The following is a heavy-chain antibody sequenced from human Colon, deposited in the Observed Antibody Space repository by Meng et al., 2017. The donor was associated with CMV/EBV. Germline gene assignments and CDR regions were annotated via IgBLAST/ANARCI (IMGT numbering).Heavy chain of an antibody. Sequence: ASVTVSCKASGYIFTGYYIHWVRQAPGQGLEWMGWTNPKSGATNYAQKFLGRVTMTRDTSTTTAYMELSGLRSDDSAMYYCARDHDDYDLLTGYYGHQFYDMDVWGQGTTVTVSS. CDR1: GYIFTGYY. CDR3: ARDHDDYDLLTGYYGHQFYDMDV. J-gene: IGHJ6*02. V-gene: IGHV1-2*02. D-gene: IGHD3-9*01. CDR2: TNPKSGAT.